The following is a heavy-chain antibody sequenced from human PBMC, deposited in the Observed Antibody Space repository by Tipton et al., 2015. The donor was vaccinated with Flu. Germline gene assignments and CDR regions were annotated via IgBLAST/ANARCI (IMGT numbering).Heavy chain of an antibody. CDR2: ISGGGVST. CDR1: GFTFSNYA. CDR3: SFMSAAGKGVY. J-gene: IGHJ4*02. Sequence: SLRLSCAASGFTFSNYAMSWVRQAPGKGLEWVSGISGGGVSTYYADSVKGRFTISRDNSKNTLYLQMNSLRAEDTAVYYCSFMSAAGKGVYWGQGTLVIVSS. V-gene: IGHV3-23*01. D-gene: IGHD6-13*01.